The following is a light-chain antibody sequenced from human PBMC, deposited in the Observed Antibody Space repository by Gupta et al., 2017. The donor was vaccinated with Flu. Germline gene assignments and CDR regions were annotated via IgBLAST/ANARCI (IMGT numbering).Light chain of an antibody. CDR2: QVS. Sequence: PVTLGQPTSISCRSSQSLVRSDGNTYLSWFHHRPGQSPRRLIYQVSTRDSGVPDRFSGTGSGXDFILKXMRAEDEDVGFYSCMQDKHWRTFGXGTRLEIK. J-gene: IGKJ2*01. V-gene: IGKV2-30*02. CDR1: QSLVRSDGNTY. CDR3: MQDKHWRT.